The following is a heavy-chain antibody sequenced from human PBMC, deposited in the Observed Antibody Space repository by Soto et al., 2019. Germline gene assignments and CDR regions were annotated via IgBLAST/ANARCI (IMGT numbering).Heavy chain of an antibody. CDR2: IYSSGTT. CDR1: DGSIDNYY. CDR3: ARAGVSRAFCGGDCYYTWFDP. V-gene: IGHV4-59*01. D-gene: IGHD2-21*02. Sequence: PSETLSLTCTVSDGSIDNYYWSWIRQPPGKGLEWIGYIYSSGTTNYNSSLKSRVTISVDTSRDQFSLKMKSVTAADTAVYYCARAGVSRAFCGGDCYYTWFDPWGQGILVTVSS. J-gene: IGHJ5*02.